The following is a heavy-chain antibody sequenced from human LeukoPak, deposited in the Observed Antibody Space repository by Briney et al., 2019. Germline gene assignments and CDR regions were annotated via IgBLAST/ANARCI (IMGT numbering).Heavy chain of an antibody. Sequence: SETLSLTCTVFGGSISSSSYYWGWIRQPPGKGLEWIGSIYYSGSTYYNPSLKSRVTISVDTSKNQFSLKLSSVTAADTAVYYCARDTLDYGDYTNYFDYWGQGTLVTVSS. CDR3: ARDTLDYGDYTNYFDY. V-gene: IGHV4-39*07. CDR1: GGSISSSSYY. D-gene: IGHD4-17*01. CDR2: IYYSGST. J-gene: IGHJ4*02.